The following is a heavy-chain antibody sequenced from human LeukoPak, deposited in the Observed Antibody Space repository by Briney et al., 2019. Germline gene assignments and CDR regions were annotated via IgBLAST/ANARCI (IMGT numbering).Heavy chain of an antibody. CDR1: GDSFSSHY. V-gene: IGHV4-59*11. D-gene: IGHD4-17*01. J-gene: IGHJ3*02. CDR3: ARDLVTVTKGFDI. CDR2: ISYIGTT. Sequence: KTSETLSLTCAVSGDSFSSHYWTWIRQPPGRGLEWIGYISYIGTTNYNPSLKSRVTISIDTSKNQFSLKLSSVTTAGTAVYYCARDLVTVTKGFDIWGLGTMVSVSS.